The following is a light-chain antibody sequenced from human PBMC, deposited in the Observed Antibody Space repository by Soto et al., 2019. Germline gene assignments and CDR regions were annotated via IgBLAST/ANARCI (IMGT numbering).Light chain of an antibody. Sequence: EIVLTQSPGTLSLSPGERATLSCRASQSVSSSYLAWYQQKPGQAPRLLIYGASIRATGIPDRFSGSGSGKDFTLTISRLEPEDFAVYYCQQYGSSPQYTFGQGTKLEIK. V-gene: IGKV3-20*01. CDR1: QSVSSSY. J-gene: IGKJ2*01. CDR2: GAS. CDR3: QQYGSSPQYT.